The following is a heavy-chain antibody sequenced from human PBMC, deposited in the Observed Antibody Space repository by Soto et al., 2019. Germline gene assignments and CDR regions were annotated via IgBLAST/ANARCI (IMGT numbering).Heavy chain of an antibody. CDR2: IRSKANSYAT. CDR1: GFTFSGSA. D-gene: IGHD2-8*02. Sequence: LGGSLRLSCAASGFTFSGSAMHWVRQASGKGLEWVGRIRSKANSYATAYAASVKGRFTISRDDSKNTAYLQMNSLKTEDTAVYYRTSILLGSDYYYYYGMDVWGQGTTVTVSS. J-gene: IGHJ6*02. V-gene: IGHV3-73*01. CDR3: TSILLGSDYYYYYGMDV.